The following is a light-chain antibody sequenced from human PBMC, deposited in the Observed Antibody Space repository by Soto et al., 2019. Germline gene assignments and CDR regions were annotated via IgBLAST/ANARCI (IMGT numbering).Light chain of an antibody. Sequence: EIVMTQSPATLSVSPGETATLSCRASQSVSSNLAWYQQKPGQAPRLLIYGASSRATGIPDRFSGSGSGTDFTLTISRLEPEDFAVYYCQQYGSPVTFGGGTKVGIK. J-gene: IGKJ4*01. V-gene: IGKV3-20*01. CDR2: GAS. CDR1: QSVSSN. CDR3: QQYGSPVT.